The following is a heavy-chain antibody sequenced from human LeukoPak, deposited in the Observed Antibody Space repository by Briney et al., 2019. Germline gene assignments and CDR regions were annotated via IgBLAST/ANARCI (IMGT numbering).Heavy chain of an antibody. V-gene: IGHV3-49*04. CDR3: TRWVGY. CDR1: GFTFGDYA. Sequence: GGCLRLSCTAAGFTFGDYALTWVRQAPGKGLEWVGFIRSKAYGGTTEYAASVKGRFTISRDDSKSIAYLHMRSLKTEDTAVYYCTRWVGYWGQGTLVTVSS. CDR2: IRSKAYGGTT. J-gene: IGHJ4*02.